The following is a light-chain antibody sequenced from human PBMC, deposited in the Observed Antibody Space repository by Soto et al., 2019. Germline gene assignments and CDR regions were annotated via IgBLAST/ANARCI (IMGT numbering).Light chain of an antibody. V-gene: IGLV2-11*01. CDR2: DVI. CDR1: SSDVGGYNY. CDR3: CSYAGTYTYV. Sequence: QSALTQPRSVSGSPGQSVTISCTGTSSDVGGYNYVSWYQQYPGKAPKLMIYDVIKRPSGVPDRFSGSKSGNTASLTISGLQTDDEADYYCCSYAGTYTYVFGTGTKLTVL. J-gene: IGLJ1*01.